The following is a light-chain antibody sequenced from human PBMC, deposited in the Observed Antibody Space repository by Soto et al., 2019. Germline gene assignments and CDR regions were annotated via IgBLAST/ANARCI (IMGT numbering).Light chain of an antibody. CDR1: SSDVGDYDY. V-gene: IGLV2-14*03. CDR3: SSYSSSGTLYV. Sequence: QSALTQPASVSGSPGQSITISCTGSSSDVGDYDYVARYQQHPDKAPKLMLFDVSSRPSGVSNRFSGSKSGSTASLTISGLQAEDEADYFCSSYSSSGTLYVFGTGTKLTVL. J-gene: IGLJ1*01. CDR2: DVS.